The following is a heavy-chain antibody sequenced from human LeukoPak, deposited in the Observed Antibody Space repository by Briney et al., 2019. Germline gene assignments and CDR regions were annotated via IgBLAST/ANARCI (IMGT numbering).Heavy chain of an antibody. J-gene: IGHJ4*02. Sequence: SETPSPICRVSCGFITSTIHYWGWLRHPPGQGLERIANTDYNCITYNNASLESRVTIPVDTSRNLFPLMLNSLSADDTSVYYWARQPSVKRGAVASNFDYWGQGTLVTVSS. CDR1: CGFITSTIHY. CDR3: ARQPSVKRGAVASNFDY. V-gene: IGHV4-39*01. D-gene: IGHD6-19*01. CDR2: TDYNCIT.